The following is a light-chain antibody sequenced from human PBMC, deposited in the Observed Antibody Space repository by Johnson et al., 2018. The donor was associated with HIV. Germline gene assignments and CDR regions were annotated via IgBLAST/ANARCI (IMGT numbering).Light chain of an antibody. CDR1: SSNIGNNY. Sequence: HSVLTQPPSVSAAPGQKVTISCSGSSSNIGNNYVSWYQQLPGTAPKLLIYDNNKRPSGIPDRFSGSKSGTSATLGITGLQTGAEADYYCGTWDSSLSAAVLGTGTKVTVL. CDR2: DNN. CDR3: GTWDSSLSAAV. V-gene: IGLV1-51*01. J-gene: IGLJ1*01.